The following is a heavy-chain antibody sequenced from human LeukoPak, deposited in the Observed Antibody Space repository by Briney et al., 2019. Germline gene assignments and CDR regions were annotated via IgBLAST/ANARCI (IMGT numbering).Heavy chain of an antibody. CDR3: AKDRGYDFWSGKLFDP. Sequence: GGSLRLSCAASGFTFSDYYMSWIRQAPGKGLEWVSYISSSGSTIYYADSVKGRFTISRDNAKNSLYLQMNSLRAEDTAVYYCAKDRGYDFWSGKLFDPWGQGTLVTVSS. V-gene: IGHV3-11*01. CDR2: ISSSGSTI. D-gene: IGHD3-3*01. CDR1: GFTFSDYY. J-gene: IGHJ5*02.